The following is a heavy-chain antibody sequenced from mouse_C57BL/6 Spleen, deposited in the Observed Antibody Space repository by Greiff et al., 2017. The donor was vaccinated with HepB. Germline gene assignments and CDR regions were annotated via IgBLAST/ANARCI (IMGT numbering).Heavy chain of an antibody. CDR2: IYPGDGDT. Sequence: VQLQQSGAELVKPGASVKISCKASGYAFSSYWMNWVKQRPGKGLEWIGKIYPGDGDTNYTGKFKGKATLTADKSSSTAYMQLSSLTSADSAVYFCAGRYYGYDELSMDYWGQGTSVTVSS. CDR3: AGRYYGYDELSMDY. CDR1: GYAFSSYW. D-gene: IGHD2-2*01. V-gene: IGHV1-80*01. J-gene: IGHJ4*01.